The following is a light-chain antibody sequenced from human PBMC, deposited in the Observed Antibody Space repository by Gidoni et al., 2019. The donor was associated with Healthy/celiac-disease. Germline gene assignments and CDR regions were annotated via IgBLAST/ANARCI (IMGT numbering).Light chain of an antibody. J-gene: IGKJ4*01. CDR3: QQRSNWPPVT. Sequence: EIVLTQSPAPLSLSPGERATLSCMASQSVSSYLACYQQKPGQAPRLLIYDASNRATGIPARFSGSGSGTDFTLTISSLEPEDFAVDYCQQRSNWPPVTFGGGTKVEIK. CDR2: DAS. CDR1: QSVSSY. V-gene: IGKV3-11*01.